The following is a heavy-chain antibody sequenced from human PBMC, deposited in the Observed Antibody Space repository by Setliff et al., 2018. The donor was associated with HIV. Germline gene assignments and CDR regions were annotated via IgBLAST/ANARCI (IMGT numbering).Heavy chain of an antibody. Sequence: SETLSLTCTVSGGSISSYYWSWIRQPPGKGLEWIGYIYYSGSTNYNPSLKSRVTISVDTSKNQFSPKLSSVTAADSAVYYCARGLSSQTYWGTRPLGLDYWGQGSLVTVSS. CDR3: ARGLSSQTYWGTRPLGLDY. V-gene: IGHV4-59*08. CDR1: GGSISSYY. J-gene: IGHJ4*01. CDR2: IYYSGST. D-gene: IGHD2-2*01.